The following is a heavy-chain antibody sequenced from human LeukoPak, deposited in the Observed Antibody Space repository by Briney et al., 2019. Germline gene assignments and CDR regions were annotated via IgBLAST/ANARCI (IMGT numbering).Heavy chain of an antibody. D-gene: IGHD7-27*01. V-gene: IGHV1-46*01. CDR1: GYTFTSYY. CDR3: ARACLGIDYFDY. J-gene: IGHJ4*02. Sequence: GASVKVSCKASGYTFTSYYMHWVRQAPGQGLEWMGIINPSGGSTSYAQKCQGRVTMTRDTSTSTVYMELSSLRSEDTAVYYCARACLGIDYFDYWGQGTLVTVSS. CDR2: INPSGGST.